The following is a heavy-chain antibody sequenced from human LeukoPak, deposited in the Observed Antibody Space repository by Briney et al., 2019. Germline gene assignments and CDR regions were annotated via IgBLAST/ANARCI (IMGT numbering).Heavy chain of an antibody. J-gene: IGHJ4*02. D-gene: IGHD5-12*01. CDR2: MYPGDSDT. Sequence: GESLKISCKGVGYNFTTSWIGWVHQMPGKGLESMGIMYPGDSDTRYSPSFQGQVTISADKSISTAYLQWSSLKASDTAMYYCGRPAFSGYDYYFDYWGQGTLVTVSS. CDR3: GRPAFSGYDYYFDY. V-gene: IGHV5-51*07. CDR1: GYNFTTSW.